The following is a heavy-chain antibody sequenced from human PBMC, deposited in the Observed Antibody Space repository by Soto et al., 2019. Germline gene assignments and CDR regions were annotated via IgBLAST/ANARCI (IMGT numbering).Heavy chain of an antibody. V-gene: IGHV4-34*01. Sequence: QVQLQQWGAGLLKPSETLSLTCAVYGGSFSGYYWSWIRQPPGKGLEWIGEINHSGSTNYNPSLKSRVTISVDTSKNQFSLKLSSATAADTAVYYCARVVDDYVWGSYRYEDYWGQGTLVTVSS. CDR3: ARVVDDYVWGSYRYEDY. CDR1: GGSFSGYY. J-gene: IGHJ4*02. CDR2: INHSGST. D-gene: IGHD3-16*02.